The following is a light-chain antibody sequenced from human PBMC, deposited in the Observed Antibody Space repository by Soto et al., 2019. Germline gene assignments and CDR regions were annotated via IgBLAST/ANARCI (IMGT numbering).Light chain of an antibody. J-gene: IGKJ1*01. CDR3: QQYNNWPPWT. CDR2: GAS. Sequence: EVVMTQSPATLSVSPGERATLSCRASQSISSDLAWYQQKPGQAPRLLIYGASTRASDIPARFSGSGSGTEFTLTISSLQSEDVAVYYCQQYNNWPPWTFGQGTKVEFK. V-gene: IGKV3-15*01. CDR1: QSISSD.